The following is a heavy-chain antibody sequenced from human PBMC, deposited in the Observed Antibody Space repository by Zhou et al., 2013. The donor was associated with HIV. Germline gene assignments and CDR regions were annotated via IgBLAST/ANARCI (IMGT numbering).Heavy chain of an antibody. CDR3: ARGAVFPPLAF. V-gene: IGHV1-8*01. CDR2: MNPNSANT. J-gene: IGHJ4*02. Sequence: QVQLVQSGAEVKKPGASVKVSCKTSGYSFTNYDVNWVRQATGQGLEWMGWMNPNSANTGTAQKFQGRLTMTRNISINTAYMEFSGLTSEDTAIYYCARGAVFPPLAFWGQGTLVTVSS. CDR1: GYSFTNYD.